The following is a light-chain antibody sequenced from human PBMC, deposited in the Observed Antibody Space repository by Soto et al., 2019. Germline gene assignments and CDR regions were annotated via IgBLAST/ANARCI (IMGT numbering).Light chain of an antibody. Sequence: EIVLTQSPGTLSLSPGEGATLSCRASQSVSSSYLAWYQQKPGQAPRLLIYGASSRAAGSPDRFSGSGSGTDFTLTISRLEPEDFAVYYCQQYGSSLPWTFGQGTKVEIK. CDR2: GAS. J-gene: IGKJ1*01. CDR1: QSVSSSY. CDR3: QQYGSSLPWT. V-gene: IGKV3-20*01.